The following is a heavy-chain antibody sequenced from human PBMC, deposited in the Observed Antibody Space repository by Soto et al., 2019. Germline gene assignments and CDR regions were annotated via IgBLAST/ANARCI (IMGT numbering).Heavy chain of an antibody. CDR2: ISGSGGST. J-gene: IGHJ3*02. CDR1: GFTFSSYA. D-gene: IGHD2-15*01. V-gene: IGHV3-23*01. Sequence: EVQLLESGGGLVQPGGSLRLSCAASGFTFSSYAMSWVRQAPGKGLEWVSAISGSGGSTYYADSVKGRFTISRDNSKNTLYLQMNSLRAEDTAVYYCATWTDVVMVVAATSGAFDIWRQGTMVTVSS. CDR3: ATWTDVVMVVAATSGAFDI.